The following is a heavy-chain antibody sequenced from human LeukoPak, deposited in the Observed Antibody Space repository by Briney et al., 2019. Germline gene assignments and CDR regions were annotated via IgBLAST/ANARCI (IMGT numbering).Heavy chain of an antibody. CDR3: ASQTFLWFGDSNYYMDA. Sequence: GGSLRLSCAASGFTFSSYWMSWVRQAPGKGLEWVANIKQDGSEKYYVDSVKGRFTISRDNAKNSLYLQMNSLRAEDTAVYYCASQTFLWFGDSNYYMDAWGKGTTVTISS. J-gene: IGHJ6*03. D-gene: IGHD3-10*01. CDR1: GFTFSSYW. CDR2: IKQDGSEK. V-gene: IGHV3-7*01.